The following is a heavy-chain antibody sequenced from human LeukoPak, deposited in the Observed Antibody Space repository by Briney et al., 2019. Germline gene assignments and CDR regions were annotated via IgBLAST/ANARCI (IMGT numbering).Heavy chain of an antibody. Sequence: SETLSLTCTVSGGSISSGGYYWSWIRQHPGKGLEWIGYIYYSGSTYYNPSLKSRVTISVDTSKNQFSLKLGSVTAADTAVYYCARTPATVTSRGYYYYYGMDVWGQGTTVTVSS. CDR3: ARTPATVTSRGYYYYYGMDV. CDR2: IYYSGST. D-gene: IGHD4-17*01. J-gene: IGHJ6*02. CDR1: GGSISSGGYY. V-gene: IGHV4-31*03.